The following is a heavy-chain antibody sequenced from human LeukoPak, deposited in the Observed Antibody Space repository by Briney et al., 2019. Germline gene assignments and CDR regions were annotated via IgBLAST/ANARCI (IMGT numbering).Heavy chain of an antibody. CDR1: GYSISSGYY. D-gene: IGHD3-10*02. CDR3: ARSLFGESYDY. Sequence: SETLSLTCAVSGYSISSGYYWGWIRQPPGKGLEWIGSIYHSGSTYYNPSLKSRVTISVDTSKNQFSLKLSSVTAADTAVYYCARSLFGESYDYWGQGTLVTVSS. CDR2: IYHSGST. J-gene: IGHJ4*02. V-gene: IGHV4-38-2*01.